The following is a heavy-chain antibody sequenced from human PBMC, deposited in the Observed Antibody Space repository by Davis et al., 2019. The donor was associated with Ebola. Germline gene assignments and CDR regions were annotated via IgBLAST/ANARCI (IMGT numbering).Heavy chain of an antibody. D-gene: IGHD1-7*01. CDR3: ARGGRITGTTLVSYYYYGMDV. J-gene: IGHJ6*02. CDR1: GFTFSSYD. V-gene: IGHV3-13*05. Sequence: GGSLRLSCAASGFTFSSYDMHWVRQATGKGLEWVSAIGTAGDPYYPGSVKGRFTISRENAKNSLYLQMNSLRAGDTAVYYCARGGRITGTTLVSYYYYGMDVWGQGTTVTVSS. CDR2: IGTAGDP.